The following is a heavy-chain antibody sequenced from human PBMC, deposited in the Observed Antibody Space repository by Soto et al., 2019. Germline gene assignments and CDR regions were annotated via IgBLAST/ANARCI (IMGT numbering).Heavy chain of an antibody. CDR3: ARRKIAAAVTPRGYGMDV. CDR1: GYRFTSYW. D-gene: IGHD6-13*01. J-gene: IGHJ6*02. V-gene: IGHV5-10-1*01. CDR2: IDPSDSYT. Sequence: GESLKISCVGSGYRFTSYWISWVRQMPGKGLEWMGRIDPSDSYTNYSPSFQGHVTISADKSISTAYLQWSSLKASDTAMYYCARRKIAAAVTPRGYGMDVWGQGTTVTVSS.